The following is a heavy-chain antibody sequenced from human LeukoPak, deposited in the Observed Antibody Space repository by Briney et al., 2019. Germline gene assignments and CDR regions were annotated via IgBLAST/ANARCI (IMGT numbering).Heavy chain of an antibody. CDR1: GYSISSGYY. V-gene: IGHV4-38-2*01. Sequence: PSETLSLTCAVSGYSISSGYYWGWVRRPPGQGLEWIGTLFHSGSTYYNPSLNSRVTVSLDTSKNQFSLKLTSVTAADMALYYCARHSQWGVIPWTFDIWGQGTMVTVSS. CDR2: LFHSGST. J-gene: IGHJ3*02. CDR3: ARHSQWGVIPWTFDI. D-gene: IGHD3-16*02.